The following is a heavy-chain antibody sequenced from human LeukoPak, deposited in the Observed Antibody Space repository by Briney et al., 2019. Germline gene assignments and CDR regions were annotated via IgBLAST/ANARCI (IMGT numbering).Heavy chain of an antibody. CDR3: ARGTAVVIPTFDY. CDR1: GFTFSHYN. V-gene: IGHV3-21*01. D-gene: IGHD3-16*02. CDR2: VSSSGSSI. J-gene: IGHJ4*02. Sequence: PGGSLRLSCSASGFTFSHYNMNWVRQAPGKGLEWVSSVSSSGSSIYYADSVKGRFTISRDNAKNSVYLQMNSLRAEDTALYFCARGTAVVIPTFDYWGQGILVTVSS.